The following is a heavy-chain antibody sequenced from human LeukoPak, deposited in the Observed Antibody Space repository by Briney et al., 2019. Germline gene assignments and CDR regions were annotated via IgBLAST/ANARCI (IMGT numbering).Heavy chain of an antibody. V-gene: IGHV4-34*01. Sequence: NPSETLSLTCAVYGGSFSGYYWSWIRQPPGKGLEWIGEINHSGSTNYNPSLKSRVTISGDTSKNQFSLKLSSVTAADTAVYYCARRDYSYYFDYWGQGTLVTVSS. J-gene: IGHJ4*02. CDR1: GGSFSGYY. D-gene: IGHD2-15*01. CDR2: INHSGST. CDR3: ARRDYSYYFDY.